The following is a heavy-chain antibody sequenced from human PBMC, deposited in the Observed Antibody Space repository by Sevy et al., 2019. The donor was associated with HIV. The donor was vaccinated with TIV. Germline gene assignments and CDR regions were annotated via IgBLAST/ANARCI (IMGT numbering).Heavy chain of an antibody. CDR3: ARHQGRQAVTAIMVGGYYYYGMDV. J-gene: IGHJ6*02. CDR1: GFTFSSYS. CDR2: ISSSSSYI. Sequence: GGCLRLSCAASGFTFSSYSMNWVRQAPGKGLEWLSSISSSSSYIYYADSVKGRFTISRDNAKNSLYLQMNSLRAEDTAVYYCARHQGRQAVTAIMVGGYYYYGMDVWGQGTTVTVSS. D-gene: IGHD2-21*02. V-gene: IGHV3-21*01.